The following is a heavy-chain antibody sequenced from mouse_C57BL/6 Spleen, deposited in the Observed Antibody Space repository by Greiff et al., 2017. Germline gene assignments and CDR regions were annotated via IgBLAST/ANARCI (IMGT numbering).Heavy chain of an antibody. D-gene: IGHD3-2*02. J-gene: IGHJ3*01. CDR3: ARAAQATGFFAY. V-gene: IGHV1-52*01. CDR2: IDPSDSET. CDR1: GYTFTSYW. Sequence: QVQLQQPGAELVRPGSSVKLSCKASGYTFTSYWMHWVKQRPIQGLEWIGNIDPSDSETHYNQKFKDKATLTVDKSSSTAYLQLSSLTSEDSAVYYCARAAQATGFFAYWGQGTLVTVSA.